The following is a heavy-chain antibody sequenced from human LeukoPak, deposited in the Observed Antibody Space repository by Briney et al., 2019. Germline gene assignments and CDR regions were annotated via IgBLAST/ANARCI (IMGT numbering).Heavy chain of an antibody. J-gene: IGHJ4*02. D-gene: IGHD3-16*01. CDR2: INHSGST. Sequence: SETLSLTCAVYGGSFSGYYWSWIRQPPGKGLEWIGEINHSGSTNYNPSLKSRVTISVDTSKNQFSLKLSSVTAADTAVYYCARGSGGGYYFDYWGQGTPVTVSS. CDR1: GGSFSGYY. V-gene: IGHV4-34*01. CDR3: ARGSGGGYYFDY.